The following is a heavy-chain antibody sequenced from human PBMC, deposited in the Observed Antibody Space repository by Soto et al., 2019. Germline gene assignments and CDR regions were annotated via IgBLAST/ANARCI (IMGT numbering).Heavy chain of an antibody. Sequence: QVPLVQSGAEVKKPGASVKVSCKASGYTFTSYAMHWVRQAPGQRLEWMGWINAGNGNTKYSQKFQGRVTITRDTSASTAYMELSSLRSEDTAVYYCAREYSSSSYYYYGMDVWGQGTTVTVSS. CDR1: GYTFTSYA. V-gene: IGHV1-3*01. D-gene: IGHD6-6*01. J-gene: IGHJ6*02. CDR3: AREYSSSSYYYYGMDV. CDR2: INAGNGNT.